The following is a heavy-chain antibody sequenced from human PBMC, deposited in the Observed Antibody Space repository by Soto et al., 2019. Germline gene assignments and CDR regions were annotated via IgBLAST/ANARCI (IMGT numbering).Heavy chain of an antibody. V-gene: IGHV1-69*01. CDR3: ASSRRAARPDDFDY. D-gene: IGHD6-6*01. CDR2: IIPIFGTA. J-gene: IGHJ4*02. CDR1: GGTFSSYA. Sequence: QVQLVQSGAEVKKPGSSVKVSCKASGGTFSSYAISWVRQAPGQGLEWMGGIIPIFGTANYAQKFQGRVTITADESTSTAYMELSSPRSEDTAVYYCASSRRAARPDDFDYWGQGTLVTVSS.